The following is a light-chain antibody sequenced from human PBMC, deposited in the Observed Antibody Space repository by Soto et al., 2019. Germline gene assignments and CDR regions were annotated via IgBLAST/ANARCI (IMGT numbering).Light chain of an antibody. Sequence: EIVMTQSPATLSVSPGERATLSGRTSQSVSSNLAWYQQKPGHAPRLLIYGASTRATGIPARFSGSGSGTEFTLTISSLQSEDFAVYYCQQYNSWPRGTFGQGTKVGIK. V-gene: IGKV3-15*01. CDR3: QQYNSWPRGT. CDR2: GAS. J-gene: IGKJ1*01. CDR1: QSVSSN.